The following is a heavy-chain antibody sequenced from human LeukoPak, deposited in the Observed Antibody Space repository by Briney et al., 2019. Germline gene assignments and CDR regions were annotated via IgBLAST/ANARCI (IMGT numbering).Heavy chain of an antibody. D-gene: IGHD6-19*01. Sequence: GGSLRLSCAASGFTFSSYGMHWVRQAPGKGLEWVAVISYDGSNKYYADSVKGRFTISRDNAKNSLYLQMNSLRAEDTAVYYCARVGQWLTPGYWGQGTLVTVSS. CDR1: GFTFSSYG. V-gene: IGHV3-30*03. CDR3: ARVGQWLTPGY. CDR2: ISYDGSNK. J-gene: IGHJ4*02.